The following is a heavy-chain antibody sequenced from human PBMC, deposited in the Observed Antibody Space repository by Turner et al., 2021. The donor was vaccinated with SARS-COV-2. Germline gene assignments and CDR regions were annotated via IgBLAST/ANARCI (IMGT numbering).Heavy chain of an antibody. CDR2: IWYDGSNK. V-gene: IGHV3-33*01. CDR1: GFTFRSYG. J-gene: IGHJ4*02. Sequence: QVQLVESGGGVVQPGRSLRPPCAASGFTFRSYGMHWVRQAPGKGLEWVAVIWYDGSNKYYADSVKGRFTISRDNSKNTLYLQMNSLRAEDTAVYYCARDRVSSSWTFDYWGQGTLVTVSS. CDR3: ARDRVSSSWTFDY. D-gene: IGHD6-13*01.